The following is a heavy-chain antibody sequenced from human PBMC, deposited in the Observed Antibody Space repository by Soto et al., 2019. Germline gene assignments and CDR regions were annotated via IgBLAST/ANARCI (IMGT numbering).Heavy chain of an antibody. CDR2: LSWNSGFS. V-gene: IGHV3-9*01. Sequence: LRLSCGGSGFSFDDYTMHWVRQAPGKGPEWVASLSWNSGFSGYADSVKGRFTISRDNAQSSVHLQMNNLRTEDTALYYCAEGRGTIVVTDAYDIWGQGTMVTVS. CDR3: AEGRGTIVVTDAYDI. D-gene: IGHD3-22*01. CDR1: GFSFDDYT. J-gene: IGHJ3*02.